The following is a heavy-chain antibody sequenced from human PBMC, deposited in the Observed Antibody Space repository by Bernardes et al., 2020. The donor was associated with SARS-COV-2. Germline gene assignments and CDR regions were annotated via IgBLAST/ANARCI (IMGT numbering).Heavy chain of an antibody. V-gene: IGHV1-18*01. Sequence: ASVKVSCKSSGYTFADYGINWVRQAPGQGLEWMARIGVYNGITKYARKFQGRVTMTTDTSTSTAYLELGSLTSDDTAVYYCARDASFRDDYWGQGTLVSVSS. D-gene: IGHD1-26*01. CDR1: GYTFADYG. J-gene: IGHJ4*02. CDR2: IGVYNGIT. CDR3: ARDASFRDDY.